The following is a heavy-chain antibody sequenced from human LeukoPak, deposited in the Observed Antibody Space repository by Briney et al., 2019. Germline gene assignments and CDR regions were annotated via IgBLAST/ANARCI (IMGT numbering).Heavy chain of an antibody. CDR2: ISWNSGSI. V-gene: IGHV3-9*01. CDR3: AKDMKDSSSWPIDY. Sequence: GGSLRLSCTASGFTFDDFAMHWVRQAPGKGLEWVSGISWNSGSIAYADSVKGRFTISRDNAKNSLYLQMNSLRAEDTALYYCAKDMKDSSSWPIDYWGQGTLVTVSS. J-gene: IGHJ4*02. D-gene: IGHD6-13*01. CDR1: GFTFDDFA.